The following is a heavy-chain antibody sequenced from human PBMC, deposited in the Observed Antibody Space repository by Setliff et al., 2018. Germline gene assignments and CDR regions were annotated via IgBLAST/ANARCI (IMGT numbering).Heavy chain of an antibody. CDR3: ARGRRDGYKAGFDP. Sequence: GESLKISCKGSGYSFTSHWIGWVRQMPGKGLELMGIIYPRDSDTRYSPSFQGQVTIPADKSITTAYLQWSRLKVSDSGIYYCARGRRDGYKAGFDPWGQGTLVTVSS. D-gene: IGHD5-12*01. J-gene: IGHJ5*02. CDR2: IYPRDSDT. V-gene: IGHV5-51*01. CDR1: GYSFTSHW.